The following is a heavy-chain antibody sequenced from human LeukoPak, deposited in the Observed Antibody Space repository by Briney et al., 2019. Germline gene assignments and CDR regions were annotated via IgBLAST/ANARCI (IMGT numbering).Heavy chain of an antibody. CDR1: GYSFTSFA. Sequence: GASVKVSCKASGYSFTSFAISWVRQAPGQGLEWMGWINPYNGETNYAQKLQGRVTMTTDTSTSTAYMELRSLRSDDTAVYYCARPAYYYDSSALNLYFDYWGQGTLVTVSS. D-gene: IGHD3-22*01. CDR2: INPYNGET. CDR3: ARPAYYYDSSALNLYFDY. J-gene: IGHJ4*02. V-gene: IGHV1-18*01.